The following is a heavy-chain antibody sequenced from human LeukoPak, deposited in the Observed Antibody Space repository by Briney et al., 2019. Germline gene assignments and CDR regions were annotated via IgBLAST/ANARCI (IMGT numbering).Heavy chain of an antibody. D-gene: IGHD1-26*01. CDR2: INPNSGGT. Sequence: VASVKVSCKASGYTFTGYYMHWVRQAPGQGLEWMGWINPNSGGTNYARKFQGRVTMTRDTSIGTAYMELSRLRSDDTALYHCASGRWEPYDAFDIWGQGTMVTVSS. V-gene: IGHV1-2*02. CDR1: GYTFTGYY. J-gene: IGHJ3*02. CDR3: ASGRWEPYDAFDI.